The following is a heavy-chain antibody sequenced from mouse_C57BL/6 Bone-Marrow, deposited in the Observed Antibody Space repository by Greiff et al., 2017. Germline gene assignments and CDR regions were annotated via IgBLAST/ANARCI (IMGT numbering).Heavy chain of an antibody. CDR1: GYTFTSYW. D-gene: IGHD2-1*01. V-gene: IGHV1-59*01. CDR2: IDPSDSYT. J-gene: IGHJ3*01. Sequence: QVQLQQPGAELVRPGTSVKLSCKASGYTFTSYWMHWVKQRPGQGLEWIGVIDPSDSYTNYNQKFKGKATLTVDTSSSTAYMKLSSLTSEDSAVXNCARDGNYPAWFDYWGQGTLVTVSA. CDR3: ARDGNYPAWFDY.